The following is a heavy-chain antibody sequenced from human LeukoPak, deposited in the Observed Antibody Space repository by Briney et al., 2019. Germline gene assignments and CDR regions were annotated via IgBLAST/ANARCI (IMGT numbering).Heavy chain of an antibody. CDR1: GGSISSGDYY. CDR3: ARAADYDFWSGYPNDAFDI. V-gene: IGHV4-30-4*01. Sequence: PSQTLSLTCTVSGGSISSGDYYWSWIRQPPGTGLEWIGYIYYSGSTYYNPSLKSRVTISVDTSKNQFSLKLSSVTAADTAVYYCARAADYDFWSGYPNDAFDIWGQGTMVTVSS. J-gene: IGHJ3*02. CDR2: IYYSGST. D-gene: IGHD3-3*01.